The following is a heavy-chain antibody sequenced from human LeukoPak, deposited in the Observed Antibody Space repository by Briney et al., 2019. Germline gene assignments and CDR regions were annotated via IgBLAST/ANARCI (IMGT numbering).Heavy chain of an antibody. CDR2: ISWDGGST. CDR1: GFTFDDYA. Sequence: GGSLRLSCAASGFTFDDYAMHWVRQAPGKGLEWVSLISWDGGSTYYADSVKGRFTISRDNSKNSLYLQMNSLRAEDTALYYCAKDRTSYSGSYSLDYWGQGTLVTVSS. CDR3: AKDRTSYSGSYSLDY. D-gene: IGHD1-26*01. J-gene: IGHJ4*02. V-gene: IGHV3-43D*03.